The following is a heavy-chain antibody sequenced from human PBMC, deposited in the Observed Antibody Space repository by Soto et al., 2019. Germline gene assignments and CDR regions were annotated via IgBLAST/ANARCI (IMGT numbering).Heavy chain of an antibody. D-gene: IGHD1-26*01. Sequence: SVKVSCKDSGGTFSSYAISWVRQAPGQGLEWMGGIIPIFGTADYAQKFQGRVTITADESTSTAYMELNSLRSEDTAVYYCASPGGSYYGGVVFWGQGTVVTVSS. CDR1: GGTFSSYA. V-gene: IGHV1-69*13. J-gene: IGHJ4*02. CDR3: ASPGGSYYGGVVF. CDR2: IIPIFGTA.